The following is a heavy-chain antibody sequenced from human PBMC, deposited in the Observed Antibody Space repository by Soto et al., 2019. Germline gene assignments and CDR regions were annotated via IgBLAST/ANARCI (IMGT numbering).Heavy chain of an antibody. Sequence: SETLSLTCTVSGGSISSGGYYWSWIRQHPGKGLEWIGYIYYSESTYYNPSLKSRVTISVDTSKNQFSLKLSSVTAADTAVYYCARGIAVARTQAFDIWGQGTMVTVSS. CDR1: GGSISSGGYY. CDR2: IYYSEST. CDR3: ARGIAVARTQAFDI. V-gene: IGHV4-31*03. J-gene: IGHJ3*02. D-gene: IGHD6-19*01.